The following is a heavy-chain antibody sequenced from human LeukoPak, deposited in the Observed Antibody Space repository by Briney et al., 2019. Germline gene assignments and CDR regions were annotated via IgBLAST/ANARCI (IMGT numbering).Heavy chain of an antibody. CDR2: INSDGSST. Sequence: PGGSLRLSCAASGFTFSSYWMHWVRQAPGKGLVWVSRINSDGSSTRYADSVKGRFTISRDNSKNRLYLRMNSLRAEDTALYYCAKDFVVVPGLVNYFDSWGQGTLVTVSS. CDR1: GFTFSSYW. V-gene: IGHV3-74*01. J-gene: IGHJ4*02. D-gene: IGHD2-15*01. CDR3: AKDFVVVPGLVNYFDS.